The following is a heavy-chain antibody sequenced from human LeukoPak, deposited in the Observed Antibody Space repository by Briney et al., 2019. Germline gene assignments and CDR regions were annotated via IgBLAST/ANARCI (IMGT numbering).Heavy chain of an antibody. CDR3: AKDISGTMVRGVIGY. D-gene: IGHD3-10*01. CDR1: GFTFDDYA. J-gene: IGHJ4*02. Sequence: GGSLRLSCAASGFTFDDYAMPWVRQAPGKGLEWVSGISWNSGSIGYADSVKGRFTISRDNAKNSLYLRMNSLRAEDTALYYCAKDISGTMVRGVIGYWGQGTLVTVSS. V-gene: IGHV3-9*01. CDR2: ISWNSGSI.